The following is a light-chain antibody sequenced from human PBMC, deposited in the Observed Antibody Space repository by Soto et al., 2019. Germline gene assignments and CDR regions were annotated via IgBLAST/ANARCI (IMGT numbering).Light chain of an antibody. CDR2: DTS. J-gene: IGKJ2*01. V-gene: IGKV1-33*01. Sequence: DIQMTQSPSSLSASVGDRVTITCQASQDISHYLTWYQQKPGKAPELLIYDTSNLKTGVPSRFSGSGFGTDFTLTISSLQPEDFATYHCQQYQSLPHTFGQGTKLEIK. CDR3: QQYQSLPHT. CDR1: QDISHY.